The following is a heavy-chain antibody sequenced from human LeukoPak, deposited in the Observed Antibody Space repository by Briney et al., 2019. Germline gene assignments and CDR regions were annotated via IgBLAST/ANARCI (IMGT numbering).Heavy chain of an antibody. Sequence: PGGSLSLSCAASIFPFSTSWMSWVRQAPGKGLEWVANIKRDGSEKYYVDSVKGRFTISRDNAKNSLYLQMNCLRVEDTAVYYCARLSTAVPDADYWGQGTLVTVSS. V-gene: IGHV3-7*01. J-gene: IGHJ4*02. D-gene: IGHD6-19*01. CDR3: ARLSTAVPDADY. CDR1: IFPFSTSW. CDR2: IKRDGSEK.